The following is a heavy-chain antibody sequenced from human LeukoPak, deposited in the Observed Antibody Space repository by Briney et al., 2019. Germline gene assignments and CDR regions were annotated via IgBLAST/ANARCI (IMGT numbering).Heavy chain of an antibody. CDR3: ARDIVVVNYYYGMDV. D-gene: IGHD2-15*01. CDR2: IYYSGST. J-gene: IGHJ6*02. Sequence: SETLSLTCTVSGGSISSSGYYWGWIRQPPGKGLEWIGSIYYSGSTYYNPSLKSRVTISVDTSKNQFSLKLSSVTAADTAVYYCARDIVVVNYYYGMDVWGQGTTVTVSS. V-gene: IGHV4-39*01. CDR1: GGSISSSGYY.